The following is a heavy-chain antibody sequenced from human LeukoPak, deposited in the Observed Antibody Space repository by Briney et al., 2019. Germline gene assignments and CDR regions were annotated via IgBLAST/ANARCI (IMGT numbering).Heavy chain of an antibody. Sequence: SETLSLTCTVSGGSISSYYWSWIRQPPGKGLEWIGYIYYSGSTNYNPSLKSRVTMSVDTSKNQFSLKLSSVTAADTAVYYCARGTFIVAPFDYWCQGTLVTVSS. CDR2: IYYSGST. V-gene: IGHV4-59*12. D-gene: IGHD2-15*01. J-gene: IGHJ4*02. CDR3: ARGTFIVAPFDY. CDR1: GGSISSYY.